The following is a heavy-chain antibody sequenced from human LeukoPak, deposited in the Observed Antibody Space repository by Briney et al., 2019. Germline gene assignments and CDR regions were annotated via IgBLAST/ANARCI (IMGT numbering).Heavy chain of an antibody. CDR1: GGSISSGSYY. J-gene: IGHJ4*02. CDR2: IYTSGST. Sequence: SETLSLTCTVSGGSISSGSYYWSWIRQPAGKGLEWIGRIYTSGSTNYNPPLKSRVTILVDTSKNQFSLKLSSVTAADTAVYYCASIAVAGRGRVYWGQGTLVTVSS. D-gene: IGHD6-19*01. CDR3: ASIAVAGRGRVY. V-gene: IGHV4-61*02.